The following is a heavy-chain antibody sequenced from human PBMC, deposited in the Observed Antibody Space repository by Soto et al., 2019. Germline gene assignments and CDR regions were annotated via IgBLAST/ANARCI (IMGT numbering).Heavy chain of an antibody. J-gene: IGHJ5*02. Sequence: GGSLRLSCVASGFTFSSYGMRWVRRAPGKGLEWVSSISAGSGTIYYADSVKGRFTISRDNSKNTLYLQMNSLRVEDTAVYYCAKKGVVTFGQNWFDPWGQGTLVTVSS. CDR3: AKKGVVTFGQNWFDP. CDR1: GFTFSSYG. D-gene: IGHD2-2*01. V-gene: IGHV3-23*01. CDR2: ISAGSGTI.